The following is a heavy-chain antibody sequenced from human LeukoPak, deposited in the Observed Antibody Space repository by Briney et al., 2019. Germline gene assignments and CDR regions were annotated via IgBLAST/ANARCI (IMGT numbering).Heavy chain of an antibody. CDR1: GFTFNNYG. V-gene: IGHV3-23*01. CDR3: VAAPGIHYFDY. CDR2: ISGSGDAT. D-gene: IGHD6-13*01. Sequence: GGSLRLSCAASGFTFNNYGMRWVRQAPGMGLEWVSTISGSGDATYYADSVKGRFTISRDNSNNTLSLQMNSLRAEDTALYYCVAAPGIHYFDYWGQGTLVTVSS. J-gene: IGHJ4*02.